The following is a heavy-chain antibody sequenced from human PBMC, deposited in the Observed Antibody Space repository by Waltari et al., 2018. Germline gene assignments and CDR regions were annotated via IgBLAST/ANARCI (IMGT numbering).Heavy chain of an antibody. V-gene: IGHV3-48*03. CDR3: ARDSPTAAATDY. D-gene: IGHD2-2*01. CDR2: ISSSGSTI. CDR1: GFTFSSYE. Sequence: EVQLVESGGGLVQPGGSLRLSCAASGFTFSSYEMNWVRQAPGKGLEWVSYISSSGSTIYYADAVKGRFTISRDNAKNSLYLQMNSLRAEDTAGYYCARDSPTAAATDYWGQGTLVTVSS. J-gene: IGHJ4*02.